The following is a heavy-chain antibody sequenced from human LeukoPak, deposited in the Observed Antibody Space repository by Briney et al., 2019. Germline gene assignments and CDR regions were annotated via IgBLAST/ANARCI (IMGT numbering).Heavy chain of an antibody. CDR3: ARDRVTMVRGNNWFDP. J-gene: IGHJ5*02. Sequence: GGSLRLSCAASGFTFSSYSMNWVRQAPGKGLEWVSYISSSSSTIYYADSVKGRFTISRDNAKNSLYLQMNSLRAEDTAVYYCARDRVTMVRGNNWFDPWGQGTLVTVSS. CDR2: ISSSSSTI. D-gene: IGHD3-10*01. CDR1: GFTFSSYS. V-gene: IGHV3-48*01.